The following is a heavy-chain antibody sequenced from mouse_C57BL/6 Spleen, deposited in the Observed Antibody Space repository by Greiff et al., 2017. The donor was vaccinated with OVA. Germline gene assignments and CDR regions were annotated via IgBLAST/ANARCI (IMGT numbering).Heavy chain of an antibody. Sequence: EVQLQESGGGLVKPGGSLKLSCAASGFTFSSYAMSWVRQTPEKRLEWVATISDGGSYTYYPDNVKGRFTISRDNAKNNLYLQMSHLKSEDTAMYYCARASNYDGDYWGQGTSVTVSS. CDR3: ARASNYDGDY. CDR2: ISDGGSYT. J-gene: IGHJ4*01. D-gene: IGHD2-5*01. CDR1: GFTFSSYA. V-gene: IGHV5-4*01.